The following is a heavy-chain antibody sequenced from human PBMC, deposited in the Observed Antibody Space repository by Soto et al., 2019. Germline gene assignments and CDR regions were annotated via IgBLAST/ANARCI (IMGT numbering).Heavy chain of an antibody. CDR2: VFWDGGE. CDR3: THVYGSGSWGWYFHS. CDR1: GFSLTTTGVG. Sequence: QITLRESGPSLVKPTETLTLTCTFSGFSLTTTGVGVGWIRQPPGKALEWLAVVFWDGGERYSPSLKSRVTITKDTSKDQVVFTMTNMDPAATATYYCTHVYGSGSWGWYFHSWGQGTLVTVSS. D-gene: IGHD1-26*01. V-gene: IGHV2-5*02. J-gene: IGHJ4*02.